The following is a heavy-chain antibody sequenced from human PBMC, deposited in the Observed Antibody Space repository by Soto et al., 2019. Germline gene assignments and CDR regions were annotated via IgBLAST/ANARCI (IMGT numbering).Heavy chain of an antibody. CDR3: ARDAGGPYGH. Sequence: PSESLSLACTVSGAPITINYWSWIRQAPGEGLEWIGYIYYSGSTTYNPSLKSRVTMSADTSKDQFSLKLNSVTAADTAVYYCARDAGGPYGHRGPGILVTVSS. D-gene: IGHD2-15*01. CDR2: IYYSGST. J-gene: IGHJ4*01. V-gene: IGHV4-59*01. CDR1: GAPITINY.